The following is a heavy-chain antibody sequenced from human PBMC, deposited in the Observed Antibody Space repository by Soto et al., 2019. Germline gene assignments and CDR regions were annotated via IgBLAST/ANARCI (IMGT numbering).Heavy chain of an antibody. Sequence: GASVKVSCKASGYTFTSYGISWVRQAPGQGLEWMGWISAYNGNTNYAQKLQGRVTMTTDTSTSTAYMELRSLRSDDTAVYYCGRERSGSPNYYFDYWGQGTLVTVSS. J-gene: IGHJ4*02. V-gene: IGHV1-18*01. CDR2: ISAYNGNT. CDR3: GRERSGSPNYYFDY. D-gene: IGHD1-26*01. CDR1: GYTFTSYG.